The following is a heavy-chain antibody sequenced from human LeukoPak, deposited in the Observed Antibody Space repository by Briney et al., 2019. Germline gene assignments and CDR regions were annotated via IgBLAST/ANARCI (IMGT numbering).Heavy chain of an antibody. J-gene: IGHJ6*03. CDR2: INHSGST. D-gene: IGHD3-10*01. CDR3: ARSSMVRGVIKSSHYYYYMDV. V-gene: IGHV4-34*01. CDR1: GGSFSGYY. Sequence: SETLSLTCAVYGGSFSGYYWSWIRQPPGKGLEWIGEINHSGSTNYNPSLKSRVTISVDTSKNQFSLKLSSVTAADTAVYYCARSSMVRGVIKSSHYYYYMDVWGKGTTVTVSS.